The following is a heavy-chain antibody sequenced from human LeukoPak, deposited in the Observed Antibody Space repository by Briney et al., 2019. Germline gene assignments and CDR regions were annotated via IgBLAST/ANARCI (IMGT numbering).Heavy chain of an antibody. J-gene: IGHJ4*02. Sequence: EASVKVSCXASGYTFTDYYMHWVRQAPGQGLEWMGWIDPNSGGTNYAQKFQGRVTMTRDTSISTVYMELSRLKSDDTAVYYCARGEVPAASFDYWGQGTLVTVSS. CDR1: GYTFTDYY. D-gene: IGHD2-2*01. CDR2: IDPNSGGT. CDR3: ARGEVPAASFDY. V-gene: IGHV1-2*02.